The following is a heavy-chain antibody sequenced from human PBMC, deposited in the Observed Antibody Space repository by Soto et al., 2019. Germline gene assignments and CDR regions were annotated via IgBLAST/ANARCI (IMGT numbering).Heavy chain of an antibody. CDR1: GGTLSNSA. CDR2: IIPVFGIV. CDR3: ALGRIGVAGGHAYYGMDI. V-gene: IGHV1-69*01. J-gene: IGHJ6*02. D-gene: IGHD6-19*01. Sequence: QVQLVQSGAEVKKPGSSVKVSCKASGGTLSNSAFSWVRQGPGQGLEWMGGIIPVFGIVKHAQKFQGRVTMTADGSTSTAYMEVSSLRSEDTAVYYCALGRIGVAGGHAYYGMDIWGQGTTVTVSS.